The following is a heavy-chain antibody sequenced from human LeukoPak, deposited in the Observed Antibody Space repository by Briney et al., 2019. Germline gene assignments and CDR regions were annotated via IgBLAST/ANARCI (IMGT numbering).Heavy chain of an antibody. J-gene: IGHJ4*02. Sequence: GGSLRLSCAASGFTFSSYAMHWVRQAPGKGLEWVAVISYDGSNKYYADSVKGRFTISRDNSKNTLYLQMNSLRAEDTAVYYCARCGSIAVAGTPPDYWGQGTLVTVSS. D-gene: IGHD6-19*01. CDR3: ARCGSIAVAGTPPDY. CDR1: GFTFSSYA. CDR2: ISYDGSNK. V-gene: IGHV3-30-3*01.